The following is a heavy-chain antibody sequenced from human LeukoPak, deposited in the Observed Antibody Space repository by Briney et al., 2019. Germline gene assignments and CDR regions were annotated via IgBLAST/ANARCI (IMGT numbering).Heavy chain of an antibody. J-gene: IGHJ4*02. CDR1: GFTFSDHY. D-gene: IGHD3-10*01. Sequence: PGGSLRLSCAASGFTFSDHYMDWVRQAPGKGLEWVGRSSNKANGYTPQYAASVTGRFTISRDDSKNSLYLQMNSLKTEDTAVYYCVRERDYYGSGSEDYYFDYWGQGTLVTVSS. CDR2: SSNKANGYTP. V-gene: IGHV3-72*01. CDR3: VRERDYYGSGSEDYYFDY.